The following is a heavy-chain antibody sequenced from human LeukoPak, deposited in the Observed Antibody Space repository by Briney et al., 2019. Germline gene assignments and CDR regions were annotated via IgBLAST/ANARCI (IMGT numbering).Heavy chain of an antibody. J-gene: IGHJ3*02. CDR1: GGSVSSYY. Sequence: PSETLSPTCTVSGGSVSSYYWSWIRQPPGKGLEWIGYIYYSGSTNYNPSLKSRVTISVDTSKNQFSLKLNSITTADTAVYYCARVRLSGTYLDAFDIWGQGTMVTVSS. D-gene: IGHD1-26*01. V-gene: IGHV4-59*02. CDR3: ARVRLSGTYLDAFDI. CDR2: IYYSGST.